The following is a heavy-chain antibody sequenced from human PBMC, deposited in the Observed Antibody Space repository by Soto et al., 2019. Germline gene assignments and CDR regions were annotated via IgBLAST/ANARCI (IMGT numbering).Heavy chain of an antibody. V-gene: IGHV4-59*01. J-gene: IGHJ6*02. CDR3: AREDYGDYDDYYGLDV. Sequence: PSETLSLTCTVSGSSISTYYWSWIRQPPGKVLEWIGYIYYSGSTTYNPSLKSQVTISIDTSKNQFSLKLNSVTAADTAVYYCAREDYGDYDDYYGLDVWGQGTTVTVSS. CDR2: IYYSGST. D-gene: IGHD4-17*01. CDR1: GSSISTYY.